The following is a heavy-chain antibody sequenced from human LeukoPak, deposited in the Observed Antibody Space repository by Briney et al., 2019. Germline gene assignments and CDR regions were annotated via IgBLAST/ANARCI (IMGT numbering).Heavy chain of an antibody. J-gene: IGHJ4*02. CDR2: IKQDGTDK. CDR3: ASGVLNGVGT. V-gene: IGHV3-7*01. D-gene: IGHD2-8*01. Sequence: GGSLRLSCAASGFSFSSFYMTWVRQPPGKGLEWVANIKQDGTDKYYVDSVRGRFSIFRDNPKKSLYLQMNSLRVEDTAVYYCASGVLNGVGTWGQGTLVTVSS. CDR1: GFSFSSFY.